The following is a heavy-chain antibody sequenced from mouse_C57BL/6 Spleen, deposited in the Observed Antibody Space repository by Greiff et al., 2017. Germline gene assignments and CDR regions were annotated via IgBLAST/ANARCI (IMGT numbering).Heavy chain of an antibody. CDR3: TSLTGTSFFFAY. V-gene: IGHV5-9-1*02. D-gene: IGHD4-1*01. J-gene: IGHJ3*01. Sequence: EVKLVESGEGLVKPGGSLKLSCAASGFTFSSYAMSWVRQTPEKRLEWVAYISSGGDYIYYADTVKGRFTISRDNARNTLYLQMSSLKSEDTAMYYCTSLTGTSFFFAYWGQGTLVTVSA. CDR2: ISSGGDYI. CDR1: GFTFSSYA.